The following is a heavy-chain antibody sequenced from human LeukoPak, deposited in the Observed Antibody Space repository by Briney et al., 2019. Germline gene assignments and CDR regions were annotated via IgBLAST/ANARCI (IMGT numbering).Heavy chain of an antibody. J-gene: IGHJ4*02. CDR2: ISYDGSEK. D-gene: IGHD3-22*01. CDR3: ARNKHDSSGKIFDY. V-gene: IGHV3-30-3*01. Sequence: PGRSLRLSCAASGFTLSTYAIHWVSQAPGKGLEWEIVISYDGSEKYYSDSVRGRFTISRDNSKNTLYLQMNSLRAEDTAIYYCARNKHDSSGKIFDYWAQGTLVTVSS. CDR1: GFTLSTYA.